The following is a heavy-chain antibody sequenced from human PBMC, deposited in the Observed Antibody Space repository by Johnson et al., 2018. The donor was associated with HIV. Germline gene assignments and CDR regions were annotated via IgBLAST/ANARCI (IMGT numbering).Heavy chain of an antibody. D-gene: IGHD3-16*01. J-gene: IGHJ3*02. Sequence: VQLVESGGGLVQPGRSLRLSCAASGLTFNVYAMHWVRQAPGKGLEWVSGISWNRGSIGYADSVKGRFTISRDNSKTSLYLQMNSLRTEDTALYYCAKMGITSAFDIWGQGTMVTVSS. CDR1: GLTFNVYA. V-gene: IGHV3-9*01. CDR3: AKMGITSAFDI. CDR2: ISWNRGSI.